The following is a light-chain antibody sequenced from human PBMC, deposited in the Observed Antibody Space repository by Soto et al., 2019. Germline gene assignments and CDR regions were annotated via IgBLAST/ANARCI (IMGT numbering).Light chain of an antibody. CDR3: PSAGSGFVV. Sequence: NFMLTQPHSVSESPGKTLSISCTRSSGSIANNYVQWYQQRPRSAPTTVIYENNQRLSGVPARFSGSTDGSSNSAFLTIARLPAEDAAYYCCPSAGSGFVVFGGGTKLTVL. CDR2: ENN. J-gene: IGLJ2*01. CDR1: SGSIANNY. V-gene: IGLV6-57*04.